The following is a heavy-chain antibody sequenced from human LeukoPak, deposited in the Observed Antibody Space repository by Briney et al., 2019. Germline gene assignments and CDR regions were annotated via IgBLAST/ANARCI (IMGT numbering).Heavy chain of an antibody. Sequence: PSETLSLTCAVSGVSFDDYYWAWVRQTPGKGLEWIGEINHSGYTNDSPSLKSRITLSIDTSRKQFSLNLRSVTVADAGIYYCTRMTTGHDYWGQGTLVTVSS. CDR3: TRMTTGHDY. CDR2: INHSGYT. J-gene: IGHJ4*02. D-gene: IGHD4-17*01. V-gene: IGHV4-34*10. CDR1: GVSFDDYY.